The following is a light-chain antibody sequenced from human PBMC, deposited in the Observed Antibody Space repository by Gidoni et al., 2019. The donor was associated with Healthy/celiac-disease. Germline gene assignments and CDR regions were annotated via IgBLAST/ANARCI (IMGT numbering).Light chain of an antibody. J-gene: IGKJ2*01. Sequence: DIAMTQSPDSLAVSLGERATSNCKSSQSVLYRSNNKNYLAWYQQKPGQPPKLLIYWASTRESGVPDRMSGSGSGTDFTLTISSRQAEDVAVYYCQQYYSTPPPTFGQGTKLEIK. CDR2: WAS. V-gene: IGKV4-1*01. CDR3: QQYYSTPPPT. CDR1: QSVLYRSNNKNY.